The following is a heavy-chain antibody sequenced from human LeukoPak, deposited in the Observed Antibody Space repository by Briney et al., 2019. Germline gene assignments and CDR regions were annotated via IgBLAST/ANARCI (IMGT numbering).Heavy chain of an antibody. V-gene: IGHV4-39*01. J-gene: IGHJ4*02. CDR3: ARNIVAYYYDSSGYWY. CDR2: IYYSGST. D-gene: IGHD3-22*01. Sequence: SVTLSLTCTVSGGSISSSSYYWGWIRQPPGKGLEWIGSIYYSGSTYYNPSLKSRVTISVDTSKNQFSLKLSSVTAADTAVYYCARNIVAYYYDSSGYWYWGQGTLVTVSS. CDR1: GGSISSSSYY.